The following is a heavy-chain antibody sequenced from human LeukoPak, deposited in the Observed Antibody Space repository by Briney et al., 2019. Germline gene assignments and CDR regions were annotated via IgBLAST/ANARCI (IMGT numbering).Heavy chain of an antibody. CDR3: ATRAETRVFDY. D-gene: IGHD4-23*01. Sequence: SGGSLRLSCAASGFTFSTYAMSWVRQAPGKGLEWVSSISGGSIYTSYADSVKGRFTISRDDSKNTLYLQMDSLRADDTAVYYCATRAETRVFDYRGQGTLVTVSS. J-gene: IGHJ4*02. CDR2: ISGGSIYT. CDR1: GFTFSTYA. V-gene: IGHV3-23*01.